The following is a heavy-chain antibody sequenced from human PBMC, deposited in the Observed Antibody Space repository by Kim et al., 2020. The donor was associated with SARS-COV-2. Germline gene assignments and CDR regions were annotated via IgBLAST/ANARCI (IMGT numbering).Heavy chain of an antibody. CDR2: ISYDGSNK. V-gene: IGHV3-30*04. CDR3: ARDFDGYYDRIV. J-gene: IGHJ6*02. Sequence: GGSLRLSCAASGFTFSSYAMHWVRQAPGKGLEWVAVISYDGSNKYYADSVKGRFTISRDNSKNTLYLQMNSLRAEDTAVYYCARDFDGYYDRIVWGQGTTVTVSS. D-gene: IGHD3-22*01. CDR1: GFTFSSYA.